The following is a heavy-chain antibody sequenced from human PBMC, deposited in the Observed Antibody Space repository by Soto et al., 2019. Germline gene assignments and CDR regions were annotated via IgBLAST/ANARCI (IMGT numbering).Heavy chain of an antibody. J-gene: IGHJ6*02. CDR3: ARGVYCSSTSCYWGMDV. CDR1: GWSFSGYY. CDR2: INHSGST. Sequence: SETLPLTFAGYGWSFSGYYWSWIRQPPVKGLEWIGEINHSGSTNYNPSLKSRVTISVDTSKNQFSLKLSSVTAADTAVYYCARGVYCSSTSCYWGMDVWGQGTTVT. V-gene: IGHV4-34*01. D-gene: IGHD2-2*01.